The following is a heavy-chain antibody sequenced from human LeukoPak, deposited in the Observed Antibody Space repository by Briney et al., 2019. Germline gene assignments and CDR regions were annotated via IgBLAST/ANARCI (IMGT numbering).Heavy chain of an antibody. Sequence: SETLSLTCTVSGYSISSGYYWGWIRQPPGKGLERIGSIYHSGSTYYNPSLKSRVTISVDTSKNQFSLKLSSVTAADTAVYYCARVLTMVRGETDYWGQGTLVTVSS. D-gene: IGHD3-10*01. J-gene: IGHJ4*02. CDR1: GYSISSGYY. V-gene: IGHV4-38-2*02. CDR3: ARVLTMVRGETDY. CDR2: IYHSGST.